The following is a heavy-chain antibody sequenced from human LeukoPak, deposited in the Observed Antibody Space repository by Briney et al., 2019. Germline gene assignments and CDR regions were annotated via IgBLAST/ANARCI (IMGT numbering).Heavy chain of an antibody. CDR1: GYTFRGNY. CDR2: IDANNGDT. Sequence: ASVKVSCKASGYTFRGNYIHWLRQAPGQGLEWMGWIDANNGDTKSAQKFQGRVTMSRDTSISTAYMDLSSLSPDDAAVYYFARGPSSVTLYFFDYWGEGGLVTVSS. CDR3: ARGPSSVTLYFFDY. D-gene: IGHD4-11*01. J-gene: IGHJ4*02. V-gene: IGHV1-2*02.